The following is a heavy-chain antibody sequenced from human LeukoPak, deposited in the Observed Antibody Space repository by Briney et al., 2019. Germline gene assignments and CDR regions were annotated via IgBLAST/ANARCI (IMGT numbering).Heavy chain of an antibody. V-gene: IGHV1-2*02. CDR1: GYTFTGYY. J-gene: IGHJ4*02. CDR3: ARSYARSSPGGKY. D-gene: IGHD3-10*02. Sequence: ASVKVSCKASGYTFTGYYMHWVRQAPGQGLEWMGWINPNSGGTTYAQKFQGRVTMTRDTSISTAYMELSRLRSDDTAVYYCARSYARSSPGGKYWGQGTLVTVSS. CDR2: INPNSGGT.